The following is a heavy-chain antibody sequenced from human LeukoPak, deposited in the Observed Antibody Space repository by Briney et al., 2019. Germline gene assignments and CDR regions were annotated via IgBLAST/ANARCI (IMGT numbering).Heavy chain of an antibody. D-gene: IGHD3-16*01. V-gene: IGHV5-51*01. CDR2: IYPDDSDT. J-gene: IGHJ5*02. CDR3: AGLPGGRYPNWFDP. CDR1: GYRFPSHW. Sequence: GESLKISCQASGYRFPSHWIGWVRQMPGKGLEWMGIIYPDDSDTRYSPSFQGQVTISADKSISTAYLQWSSLKASDTAMYYCAGLPGGRYPNWFDPWGQGTLVTVSS.